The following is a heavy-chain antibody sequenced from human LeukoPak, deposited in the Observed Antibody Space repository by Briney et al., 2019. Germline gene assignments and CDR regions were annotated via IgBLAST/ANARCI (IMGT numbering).Heavy chain of an antibody. CDR2: IYYSGST. D-gene: IGHD3-22*01. J-gene: IGHJ4*02. CDR3: ASQYYYDSSGYYNGFDF. CDR1: GGSISNRGYY. V-gene: IGHV4-39*01. Sequence: SETLSLTCTVSGGSISNRGYYWDWIRQPPGKGLEWIGTIYYSGSTYYNPSLKSRATISVDTSKNQFSLKLSSVTAADTAVYYCASQYYYDSSGYYNGFDFWGQGTLVTVSS.